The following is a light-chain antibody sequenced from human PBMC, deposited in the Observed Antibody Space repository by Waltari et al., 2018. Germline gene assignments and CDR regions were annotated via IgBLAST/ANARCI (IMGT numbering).Light chain of an antibody. Sequence: QSALTQPPSASGSLGQSVTISCTGTSSDVGGYNYVSWYQQHPGKAPKLMIYDVTKRPSGVPDRFSGSKSGNTASLAISGLRSEDEADYYCATWDDSLSGRVFGGGTELTVL. CDR2: DVT. CDR3: ATWDDSLSGRV. CDR1: SSDVGGYNY. V-gene: IGLV2-8*01. J-gene: IGLJ3*02.